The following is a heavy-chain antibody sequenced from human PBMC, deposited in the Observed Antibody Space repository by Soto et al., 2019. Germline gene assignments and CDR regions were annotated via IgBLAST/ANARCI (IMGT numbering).Heavy chain of an antibody. Sequence: SVKVSCKASGGTFSSYAISWVRQAPGQGLEWMGGIIPIFGTANYAQKFQGRVTITADKSTSTAYMELSSLRSEDTAVYYCARQSGLNDPSYYYGMDVWGQGTTVTVS. CDR3: ARQSGLNDPSYYYGMDV. CDR1: GGTFSSYA. V-gene: IGHV1-69*06. J-gene: IGHJ6*01. CDR2: IIPIFGTA. D-gene: IGHD1-1*01.